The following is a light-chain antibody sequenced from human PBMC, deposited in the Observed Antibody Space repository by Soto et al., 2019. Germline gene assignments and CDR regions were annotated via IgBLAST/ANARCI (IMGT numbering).Light chain of an antibody. Sequence: QSVLTQPPSASGTPGQRVTISCSGSCSNIGSNTVNWYQQLPGTAPKLLIYSNNQRPSGVPDRFSGSKSGTSASLAISGLQSEDEADYYCAAWDDSLNVLFGTGTKLTVL. V-gene: IGLV1-44*01. CDR2: SNN. CDR3: AAWDDSLNVL. CDR1: CSNIGSNT. J-gene: IGLJ1*01.